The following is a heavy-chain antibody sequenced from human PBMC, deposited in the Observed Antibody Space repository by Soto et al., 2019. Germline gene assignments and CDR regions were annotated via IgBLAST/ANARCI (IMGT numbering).Heavy chain of an antibody. D-gene: IGHD2-21*02. CDR1: GDTFTDYY. Sequence: QVQLVQSGAEVKKPGASVKVSCKASGDTFTDYYIHWVRQAPGQGLEWMGTVNPSGGHTTYAQHFLGRMTMTRDTSTSTPYMELTSLRSADTAVYYFAGGVRVVVVTAALGYWGQGTLVTVSS. CDR2: VNPSGGHT. V-gene: IGHV1-46*01. CDR3: AGGVRVVVVTAALGY. J-gene: IGHJ4*02.